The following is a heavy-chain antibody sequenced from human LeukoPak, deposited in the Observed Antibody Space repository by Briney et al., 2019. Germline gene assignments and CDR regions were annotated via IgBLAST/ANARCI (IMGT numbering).Heavy chain of an antibody. V-gene: IGHV3-30*04. Sequence: GGSLRLSCAASGFTFSNYAMPWVRQAPDKGLEWMAIVSYDGNAKYYVDSVKGRFTISRDNSKNTLYLQMNSLRAEDTAVYYCARHSSRWYDGGINWFDPWGQGTLVTVSS. J-gene: IGHJ5*02. CDR1: GFTFSNYA. D-gene: IGHD6-19*01. CDR3: ARHSSRWYDGGINWFDP. CDR2: VSYDGNAK.